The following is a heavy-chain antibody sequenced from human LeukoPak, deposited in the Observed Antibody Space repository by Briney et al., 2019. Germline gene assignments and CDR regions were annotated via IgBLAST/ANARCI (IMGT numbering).Heavy chain of an antibody. V-gene: IGHV3-9*01. D-gene: IGHD1/OR15-1a*01. J-gene: IGHJ4*02. CDR2: ISWNSGSI. CDR1: GFTFDDYA. Sequence: GGSLRLSCAASGFTFDDYAMHWVRQAPGKGLEWVPGISWNSGSIGYADSVKGRFTISRDNAKNSLYLQMNSLRAEDTALYYCANAGTAFDYWGQGTLVTVSS. CDR3: ANAGTAFDY.